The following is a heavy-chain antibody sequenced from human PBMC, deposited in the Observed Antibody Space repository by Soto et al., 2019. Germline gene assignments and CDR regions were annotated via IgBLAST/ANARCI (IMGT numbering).Heavy chain of an antibody. Sequence: GGSLRLSCAASGFTFSSYAMHWVRQAPGKGLEWVAVISYDGSNKYYADSVKGRFTISRDNSKNTLYLQMNSLRAEDTAVYYCAREGDIAAARFDYWGQGTLVTVSS. CDR1: GFTFSSYA. CDR3: AREGDIAAARFDY. V-gene: IGHV3-30-3*01. CDR2: ISYDGSNK. J-gene: IGHJ4*02. D-gene: IGHD6-13*01.